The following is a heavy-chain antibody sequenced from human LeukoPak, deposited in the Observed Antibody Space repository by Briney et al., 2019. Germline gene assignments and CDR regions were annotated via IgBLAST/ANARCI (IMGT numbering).Heavy chain of an antibody. CDR2: IYYSGST. Sequence: SETLSLTCTVSGGSISSYYWSWIRQPPGKGLEWIGCIYYSGSTNYNPSLKSRVTISVDTSKNQFSLKLSSVTAADTAVYYCARAPITIDAFDIWGQGTMVTVSS. J-gene: IGHJ3*02. CDR3: ARAPITIDAFDI. V-gene: IGHV4-59*12. CDR1: GGSISSYY. D-gene: IGHD3-10*01.